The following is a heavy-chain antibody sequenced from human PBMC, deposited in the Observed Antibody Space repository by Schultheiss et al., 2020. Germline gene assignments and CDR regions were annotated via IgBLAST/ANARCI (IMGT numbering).Heavy chain of an antibody. Sequence: GGSLRLSCTASGFTFGDYAMSWVRQAPGKGLEWVSYISSSGSTIYYADSVKGRFTISRDNAKNSLYLQMNSLRAEDTAVYYCASYVGSETIDYWGQGTLVTVSS. CDR1: GFTFGDYA. V-gene: IGHV3-48*03. CDR2: ISSSGSTI. D-gene: IGHD3-10*01. CDR3: ASYVGSETIDY. J-gene: IGHJ4*02.